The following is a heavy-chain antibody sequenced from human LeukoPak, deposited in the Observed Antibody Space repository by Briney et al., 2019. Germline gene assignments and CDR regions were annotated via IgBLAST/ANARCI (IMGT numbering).Heavy chain of an antibody. CDR2: FDPEDGET. J-gene: IGHJ5*02. D-gene: IGHD2-2*01. CDR3: ATDRVVPASIGGIWFDP. V-gene: IGHV1-24*01. Sequence: ASVKVSCKASGYTFTSYDINWVRQAPGKGLEWMGGFDPEDGETIYAQKFQGRVTMTEDTSTDTAFMELSSLRSEDTAVYYCATDRVVPASIGGIWFDPWGQGTLVTVSS. CDR1: GYTFTSYD.